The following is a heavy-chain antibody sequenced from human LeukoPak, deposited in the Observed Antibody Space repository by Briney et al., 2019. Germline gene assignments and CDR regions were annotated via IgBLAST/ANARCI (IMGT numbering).Heavy chain of an antibody. J-gene: IGHJ4*02. V-gene: IGHV1-18*01. Sequence: PGGSVRLSCAASGFTFTSYGISWVRQAPGQGLEWMGWISAYNGNTNYAQKLQGRVTMTTDTCTSTAYMELRSLRSDDTAVYYCARDISFNWNYATPGDYWGQGTLVTVSS. CDR1: GFTFTSYG. CDR2: ISAYNGNT. CDR3: ARDISFNWNYATPGDY. D-gene: IGHD1-7*01.